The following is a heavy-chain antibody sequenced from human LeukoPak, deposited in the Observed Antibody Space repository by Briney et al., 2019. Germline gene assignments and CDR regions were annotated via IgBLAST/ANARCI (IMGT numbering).Heavy chain of an antibody. V-gene: IGHV5-51*01. CDR2: IYPDDSDT. D-gene: IGHD3-16*01. CDR1: GYSFSSYW. CDR3: ARQGSYGLFDY. J-gene: IGHJ4*02. Sequence: GESLKISYKGSGYSFSSYWIGWVRQMPGKGLEWMGIIYPDDSDTRYSPSFQGQVTISADKSINTAYLQWSGLKASDTAMYYCARQGSYGLFDYWGQGTLVTVSS.